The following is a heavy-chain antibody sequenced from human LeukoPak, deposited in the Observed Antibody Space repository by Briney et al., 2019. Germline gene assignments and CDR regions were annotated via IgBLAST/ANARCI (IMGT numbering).Heavy chain of an antibody. CDR3: ARGEDEEQQLSPFDY. Sequence: SVKVSCKASGGTFSSYAISWVRQAPGQGLEWMGGIISIFGTANYAQKFQGRVTITADESTSTAYMELSSLRSEDTAVYYCARGEDEEQQLSPFDYWGQGTLVTVSS. CDR2: IISIFGTA. V-gene: IGHV1-69*13. D-gene: IGHD6-13*01. J-gene: IGHJ4*02. CDR1: GGTFSSYA.